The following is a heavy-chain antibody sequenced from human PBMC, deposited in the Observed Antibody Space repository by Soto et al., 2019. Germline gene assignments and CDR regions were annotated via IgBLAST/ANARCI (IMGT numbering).Heavy chain of an antibody. D-gene: IGHD3-10*01. CDR1: GFTFSSHW. CDR2: ISSDGYGT. CDR3: ARDQFTGSEKSLRNYYNMDV. Sequence: HPGGSLRLSCAASGFTFSSHWMHWVRQVPGKGLMWVSRISSDGYGTTYADSVKGRFTISRDNAKNTLYLQMYSLSAEDTAVYYFARDQFTGSEKSLRNYYNMDVWGQGTTVTVSS. V-gene: IGHV3-74*01. J-gene: IGHJ6*02.